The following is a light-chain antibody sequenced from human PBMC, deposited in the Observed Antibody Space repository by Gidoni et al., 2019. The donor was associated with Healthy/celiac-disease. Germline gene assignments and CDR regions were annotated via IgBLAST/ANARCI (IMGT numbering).Light chain of an antibody. J-gene: IGLJ2*01. CDR3: SSYTSSSTLV. V-gene: IGLV2-14*01. CDR1: SRHVGGYNY. CDR2: DVS. Sequence: SALPQPPSAPRPPGHPITISCTGTSRHVGGYNYVSWYQQHPGKAPKLMIYDVSNRPSGVSNRFSGSKSGNTASLTISGLQAEDEADYYCSSYTSSSTLVFGGGTKLTVL.